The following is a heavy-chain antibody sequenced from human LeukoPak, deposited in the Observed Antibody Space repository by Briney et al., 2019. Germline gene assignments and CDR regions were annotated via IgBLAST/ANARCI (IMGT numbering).Heavy chain of an antibody. Sequence: PSQTLSLTCTVSGGSISSGNYYWSWIRQPPGKGLEWIGHIYPTGTTYYNPSLKSRVTISIDTSKNQLSLNLNSVTAADTAVYYCARAAAYNLDHWGQGTFVIVSS. D-gene: IGHD6-13*01. J-gene: IGHJ4*02. CDR1: GGSISSGNYY. V-gene: IGHV4-30-4*01. CDR2: IYPTGTT. CDR3: ARAAAYNLDH.